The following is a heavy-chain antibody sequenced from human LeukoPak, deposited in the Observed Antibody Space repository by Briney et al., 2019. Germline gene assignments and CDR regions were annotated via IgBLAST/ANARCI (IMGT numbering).Heavy chain of an antibody. V-gene: IGHV4-59*01. CDR1: GDSISSYY. CDR2: IYYSGST. J-gene: IGHJ4*02. Sequence: SEALSLTCIVSGDSISSYYWSWIRQPPGKGLEWIGYIYYSGSTNYNPSLKSRVTISVDASKNHFSLKLSSVTAADTAVYYCARDRSLGIIDYWGQGTLVTVSS. CDR3: ARDRSLGIIDY. D-gene: IGHD3-16*01.